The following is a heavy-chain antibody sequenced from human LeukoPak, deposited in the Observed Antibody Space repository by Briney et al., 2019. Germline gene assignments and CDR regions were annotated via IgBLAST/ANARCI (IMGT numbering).Heavy chain of an antibody. CDR1: GGSISSYY. CDR2: IYTSGST. Sequence: PSETLSLTCTVSGGSISSYYWSWLRQPAGKGLEWIGRIYTSGSTNYNPSLKSRVTMSVDTSKNQFSLKLSSVTAADTAVYYCARGEAVPIIGPIAPFDYWGQGILVSVSS. CDR3: ARGEAVPIIGPIAPFDY. D-gene: IGHD6-13*01. J-gene: IGHJ4*02. V-gene: IGHV4-4*07.